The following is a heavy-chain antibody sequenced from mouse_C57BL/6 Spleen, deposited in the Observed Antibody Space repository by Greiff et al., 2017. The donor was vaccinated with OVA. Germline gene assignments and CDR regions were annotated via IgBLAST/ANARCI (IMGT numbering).Heavy chain of an antibody. CDR2: ICGGGGNT. J-gene: IGHJ3*01. CDR3: ARFYYVYGAWFAY. D-gene: IGHD2-2*01. CDR1: GFTFSSYT. Sequence: EVKLLESGGGLVKPGGSLKLSCAASGFTFSSYTMYWVRQTPGKRLEWVAPICGGGGNTYYPDSVKGRFTMSRDNAKNTLYMQMSSLRSEDTAVYYCARFYYVYGAWFAYWGQGTLVTVSA. V-gene: IGHV5-9*04.